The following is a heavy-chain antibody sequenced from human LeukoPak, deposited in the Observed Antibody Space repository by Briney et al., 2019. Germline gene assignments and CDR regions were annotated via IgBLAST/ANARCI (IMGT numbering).Heavy chain of an antibody. CDR2: IWYDGSNK. CDR3: ARVSSAGDWFDP. CDR1: GFTFSSYA. V-gene: IGHV3-33*08. J-gene: IGHJ5*02. Sequence: GGSLRLSCAASGFTFSSYAMHWVRQAPGKGLEWVAVIWYDGSNKYYADSVKGRFTISRDNSKNTLYLQMNSLRAEDTAVYYCARVSSAGDWFDPWGQGTLVTVSS.